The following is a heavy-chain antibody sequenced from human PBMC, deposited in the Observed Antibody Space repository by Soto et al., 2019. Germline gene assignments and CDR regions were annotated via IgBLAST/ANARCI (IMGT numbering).Heavy chain of an antibody. CDR2: IWYDGSNK. J-gene: IGHJ6*02. CDR3: ARDGERNIVVVPAATPYGMDG. D-gene: IGHD2-2*01. CDR1: GFTFSSYG. Sequence: QVQLVESGGGVVQPGRSLRLSCAASGFTFSSYGMHWVRQAPGKGLEWVAVIWYDGSNKYYADSVKGRFIISRDNSKNPLYLQMNSLRAEDTAVYYCARDGERNIVVVPAATPYGMDGWGQGTTVTVSS. V-gene: IGHV3-33*01.